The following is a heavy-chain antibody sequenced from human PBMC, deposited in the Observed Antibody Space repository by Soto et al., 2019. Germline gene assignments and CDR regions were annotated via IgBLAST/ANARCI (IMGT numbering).Heavy chain of an antibody. V-gene: IGHV4-30-2*01. CDR1: GGSISSGGYS. CDR2: IYHSGST. J-gene: IGHJ6*02. CDR3: ACIFSGGYGYGFYYYGMDV. D-gene: IGHD5-18*01. Sequence: SETLSLTCAVSGGSISSGGYSWSWIRQPPGKGLEWIGYIYHSGSTYYNPSLKSRVTISVDRSKNQFSLKLSSVTAADTAVYYCACIFSGGYGYGFYYYGMDVWGQGTTVTVS.